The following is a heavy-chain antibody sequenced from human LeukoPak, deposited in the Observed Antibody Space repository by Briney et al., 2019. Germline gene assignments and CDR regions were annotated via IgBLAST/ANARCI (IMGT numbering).Heavy chain of an antibody. CDR2: INPNSGGT. Sequence: ASVKVSCKASGYTFTGYYMHWVRQAPGRGLEWMGWINPNSGGTNYAQKFQGRVTMTRDTSISTAYMELSRLRSDDTAVYYCARDAALIVGATTLNWFDPWGQGTLVTVSS. D-gene: IGHD1-26*01. J-gene: IGHJ5*02. CDR1: GYTFTGYY. CDR3: ARDAALIVGATTLNWFDP. V-gene: IGHV1-2*02.